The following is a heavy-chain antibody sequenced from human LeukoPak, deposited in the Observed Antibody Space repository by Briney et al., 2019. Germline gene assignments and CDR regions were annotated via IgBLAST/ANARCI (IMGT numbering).Heavy chain of an antibody. V-gene: IGHV3-53*01. D-gene: IGHD3-10*01. CDR1: GFTVSSNY. Sequence: GGSLRLSCAASGFTVSSNYMSWVRQAPGKGLEWVSVIYSGGSTYYADSVKGRFTISRDNSKNTLYLQMNSLRAEDTAVYYCAARRGGLAYYYGVDVWGQGTTVTVSS. CDR3: AARRGGLAYYYGVDV. J-gene: IGHJ6*02. CDR2: IYSGGST.